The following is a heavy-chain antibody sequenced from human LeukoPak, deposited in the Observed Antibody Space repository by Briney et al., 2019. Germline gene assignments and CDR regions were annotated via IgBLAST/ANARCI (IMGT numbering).Heavy chain of an antibody. CDR1: GGSISSSRDY. V-gene: IGHV4-39*07. CDR2: IYYSGST. J-gene: IGHJ3*02. Sequence: PSETLSLTCTVSGGSISSSRDYWGWIRQPPGKGLEWIGSIYYSGSTNYNPSLKSRVTISVDTSKNQFSLNLSSVTAADTAVYYCARYSSGWRSFDIWGQGTMVTVSS. CDR3: ARYSSGWRSFDI. D-gene: IGHD6-19*01.